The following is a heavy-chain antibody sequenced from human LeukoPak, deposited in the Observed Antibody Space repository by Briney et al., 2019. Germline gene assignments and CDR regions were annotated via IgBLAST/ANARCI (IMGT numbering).Heavy chain of an antibody. J-gene: IGHJ5*02. CDR3: ARDRAGRTSWVEFDL. D-gene: IGHD1-1*01. CDR1: AFTVSTTL. V-gene: IGHV3-53*05. Sequence: GGSLRLTCTVYAFTVSTTLMEWARQAPGKGREWDSVIYDDGRSVYAKSVRGRFTISRDTSTNMVDPQMNSLRGEDSAVYFCARDRAGRTSWVEFDLWGQGTLVTVSS. CDR2: IYDDGRS.